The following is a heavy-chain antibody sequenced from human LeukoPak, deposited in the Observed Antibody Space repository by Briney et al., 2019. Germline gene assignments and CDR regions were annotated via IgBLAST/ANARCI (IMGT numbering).Heavy chain of an antibody. J-gene: IGHJ4*02. CDR2: IFTSGST. D-gene: IGHD1-26*01. V-gene: IGHV4-61*02. CDR1: GDPISSSTHY. CDR3: ARGELF. Sequence: SETLSLTCTVSGDPISSSTHYWSWIRQPAGKGLEWIGRIFTSGSTNYNPSLKSRVTISIDTSKNQFSLMLSSVTAADTAVYYCARGELFWGPGTLVTVSS.